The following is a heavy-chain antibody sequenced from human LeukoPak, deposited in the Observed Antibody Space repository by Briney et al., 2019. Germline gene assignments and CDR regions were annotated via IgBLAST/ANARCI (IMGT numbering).Heavy chain of an antibody. J-gene: IGHJ4*02. CDR1: GFTFSSYW. CDR2: IKQDGSEK. D-gene: IGHD2-2*01. Sequence: GGSLRLSCAASGFTFSSYWMSWVRQAPGKGLEWVANIKQDGSEKYYVDSVKGRFTISRDNAKNSLYLQMNSLRAEDTAVYYCARERGYCSGANCYGADYWGQGTLVTVSS. V-gene: IGHV3-7*01. CDR3: ARERGYCSGANCYGADY.